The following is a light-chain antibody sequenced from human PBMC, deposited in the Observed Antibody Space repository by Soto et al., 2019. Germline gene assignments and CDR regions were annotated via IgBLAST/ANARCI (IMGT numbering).Light chain of an antibody. V-gene: IGKV3-11*01. CDR3: QQRSNSHPT. CDR1: QSVSTY. J-gene: IGKJ5*01. Sequence: EIVLTQSPATLSLSPGERATLSWRASQSVSTYLAWYQQKPGQAPRLLIYDASNRATGIPARFSGSGSGTDFTLTISSLEPEDFAVYDFQQRSNSHPTFGQGTRREIK. CDR2: DAS.